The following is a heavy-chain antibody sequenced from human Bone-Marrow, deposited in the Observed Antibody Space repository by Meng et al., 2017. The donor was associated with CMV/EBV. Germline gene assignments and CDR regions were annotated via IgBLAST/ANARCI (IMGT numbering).Heavy chain of an antibody. V-gene: IGHV4-59*01. D-gene: IGHD2-21*01. CDR1: GGSISSYY. CDR2: VYYSGTT. CDR3: ARDSPAYCGGDCYSNGMDV. Sequence: GSLRLSCTVSGGSISSYYWNWIRQPPGKGLEWLASVYYSGTTNYNPSLKSRLTISVDTSKSQFSLKLNSVTAADTAVYYCARDSPAYCGGDCYSNGMDVWGQGTTVTVSS. J-gene: IGHJ6*02.